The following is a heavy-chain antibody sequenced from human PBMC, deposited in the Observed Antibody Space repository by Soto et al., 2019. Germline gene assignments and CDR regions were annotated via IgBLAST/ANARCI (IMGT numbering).Heavy chain of an antibody. J-gene: IGHJ5*02. V-gene: IGHV3-48*01. CDR1: VFTSSSYS. D-gene: IGHD1-1*01. CDR3: ARAALYNWNDVSWFDP. CDR2: ISSSSSTI. Sequence: GGSLRLSCAASVFTSSSYSMNWVRQAPGKGLEWVSYISSSSSTIYYADSVKGRFTISKDNAKNSLYLQMNSLRAEDTAVYYCARAALYNWNDVSWFDPWGQGTLVTVSS.